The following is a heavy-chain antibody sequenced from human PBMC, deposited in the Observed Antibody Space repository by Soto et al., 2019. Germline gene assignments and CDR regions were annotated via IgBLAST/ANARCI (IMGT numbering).Heavy chain of an antibody. D-gene: IGHD3-3*01. CDR2: ISGSGGST. Sequence: GSLRLSCAASGFTFSSYAMSWVRQAPGKGLEWVSAISGSGGSTYYADSVKGRFTISRDNAKNSLYLQMNSLRAEDTAVYYCSRFGLEWLFGYYYYYGMDVWGQGTTVTVSS. J-gene: IGHJ6*02. CDR1: GFTFSSYA. V-gene: IGHV3-23*01. CDR3: SRFGLEWLFGYYYYYGMDV.